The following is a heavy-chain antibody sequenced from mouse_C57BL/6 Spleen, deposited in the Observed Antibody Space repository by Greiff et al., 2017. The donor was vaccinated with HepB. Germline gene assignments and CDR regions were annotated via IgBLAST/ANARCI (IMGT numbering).Heavy chain of an antibody. CDR3: ARLRRRGYYFDY. D-gene: IGHD2-12*01. CDR1: GFNIKDYY. Sequence: VQLQQSGAELVKPGASVKLSCTASGFNIKDYYMHWVKQRTEQGLEWIGRIDPEDGETKYAPNFQGKATITADTSSNTAYLQHSSLTSEDTAVYYCARLRRRGYYFDYWGQGTTLTVSS. CDR2: IDPEDGET. J-gene: IGHJ2*01. V-gene: IGHV14-2*01.